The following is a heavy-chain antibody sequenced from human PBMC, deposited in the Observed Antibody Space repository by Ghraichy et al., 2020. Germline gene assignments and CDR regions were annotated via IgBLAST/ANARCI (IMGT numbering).Heavy chain of an antibody. Sequence: GGSLRLSCAASGFTFSSYAMSWVRQAPGKGLEWVSDISGRGTSTNYADSVKGRFTIFRDTSKHTLYLQMNSLTAEDTAVYYCAKELRGYSGYVGGYFDYWGQGTLVTVSS. D-gene: IGHD5-12*01. V-gene: IGHV3-23*01. CDR3: AKELRGYSGYVGGYFDY. J-gene: IGHJ4*02. CDR2: ISGRGTST. CDR1: GFTFSSYA.